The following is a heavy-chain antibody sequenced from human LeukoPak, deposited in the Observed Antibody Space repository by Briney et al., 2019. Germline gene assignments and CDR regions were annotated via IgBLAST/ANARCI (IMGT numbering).Heavy chain of an antibody. J-gene: IGHJ4*02. Sequence: GASVKVSCKVSGYTLTELSMHWVRQAPGKGLEWMGGFDPEDGETIYAQKFQGRVTMTEDTSTDTAYMELSSLRSEDTAVYYCATDRGYGDYEPFDYWGQGTLVTVSS. CDR2: FDPEDGET. CDR1: GYTLTELS. V-gene: IGHV1-24*01. CDR3: ATDRGYGDYEPFDY. D-gene: IGHD4-17*01.